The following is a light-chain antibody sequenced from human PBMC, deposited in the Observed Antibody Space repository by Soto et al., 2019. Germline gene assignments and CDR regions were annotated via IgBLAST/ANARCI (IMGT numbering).Light chain of an antibody. V-gene: IGLV2-18*01. CDR2: EVS. J-gene: IGLJ1*01. CDR1: SSDVGRYNR. CDR3: SLYTTNSTYV. Sequence: QSVLTQPPSVSGSPGQSVTICCTGTSSDVGRYNRVSWYQRPPGTGPKLMIYEVSNRPSGVPDRLSGSKSGSTASLTISGLQAEDEAEYFCSLYTTNSTYVFGSSTNVTVL.